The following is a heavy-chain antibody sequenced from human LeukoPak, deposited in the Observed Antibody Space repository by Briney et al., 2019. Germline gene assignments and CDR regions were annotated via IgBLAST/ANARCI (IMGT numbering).Heavy chain of an antibody. J-gene: IGHJ4*02. CDR1: GFTLSSYW. CDR3: ARDEYAVPGGDY. D-gene: IGHD3-16*01. V-gene: IGHV3-7*01. CDR2: IKQDGSGK. Sequence: GGSLRLFCAASGFTLSSYWMSWVRQAPGKGLEWVANIKQDGSGKHYVDSVKGRFTISRDNAKNSLYMQMNSLRAEDTAVYYCARDEYAVPGGDYWGQGALVTVSS.